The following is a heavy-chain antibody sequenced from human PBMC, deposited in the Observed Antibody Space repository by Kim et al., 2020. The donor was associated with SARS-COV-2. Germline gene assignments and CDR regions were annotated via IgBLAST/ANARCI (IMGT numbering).Heavy chain of an antibody. CDR2: MYTSGST. CDR1: GDSISNYY. V-gene: IGHV4-4*07. J-gene: IGHJ3*02. CDR3: ARGRKHSVYLDDGLEI. D-gene: IGHD3-22*01. Sequence: SETLSLTCTVSGDSISNYYWTWIRQPAGKGLEWIGRMYTSGSTNYNPSLKSRVIMSVDTSKNQFSLKLSSVTAADTAVYYCARGRKHSVYLDDGLEIWGQGTMVTVSS.